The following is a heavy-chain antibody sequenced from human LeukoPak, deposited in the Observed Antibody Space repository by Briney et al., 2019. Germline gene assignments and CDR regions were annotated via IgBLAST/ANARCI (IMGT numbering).Heavy chain of an antibody. D-gene: IGHD4-23*01. J-gene: IGHJ1*01. CDR2: IYYSGST. Sequence: PSETLSLTCTVSGGSISSYYWSWIRQPPGKGLEWIGYIYYSGSTNYNPSLKRRVTISVDTSKNQFSLKLSSVTAADTAVYYCARVNKIDYGDYSEYFQHWGQGTLVTVSS. CDR1: GGSISSYY. CDR3: ARVNKIDYGDYSEYFQH. V-gene: IGHV4-59*01.